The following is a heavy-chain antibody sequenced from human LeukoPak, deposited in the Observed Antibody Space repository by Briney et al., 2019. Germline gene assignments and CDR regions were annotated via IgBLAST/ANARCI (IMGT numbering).Heavy chain of an antibody. CDR1: GYTFTSYA. Sequence: ASVKVSCTASGYTFTSYAMNWVRQAPGQGLEWMGWINTNTGNPTYAQGFTGRFVFSLDTSVSTAYLQISSLKAEDTAVYYCARDSSSWYGRDWFDPWGQGTLVTVSS. J-gene: IGHJ5*02. CDR2: INTNTGNP. CDR3: ARDSSSWYGRDWFDP. D-gene: IGHD6-13*01. V-gene: IGHV7-4-1*02.